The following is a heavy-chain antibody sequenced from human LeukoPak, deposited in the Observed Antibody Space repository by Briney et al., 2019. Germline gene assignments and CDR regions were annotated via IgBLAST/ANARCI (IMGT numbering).Heavy chain of an antibody. Sequence: GGSLRLSCAASGFTFSDHYMSWIRQAPGKGLEWVSYISSSSSITNYADSVKGRFTISRDNAKTSLHLQMNSLRAEDTAVYYCARDRYSSSWFDIWGQGTKVTVSS. J-gene: IGHJ3*02. CDR1: GFTFSDHY. CDR2: ISSSSSIT. V-gene: IGHV3-11*05. D-gene: IGHD6-13*01. CDR3: ARDRYSSSWFDI.